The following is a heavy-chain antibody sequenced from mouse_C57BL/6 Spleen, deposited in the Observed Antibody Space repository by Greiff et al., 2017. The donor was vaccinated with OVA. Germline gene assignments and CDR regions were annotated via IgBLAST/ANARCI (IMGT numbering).Heavy chain of an antibody. CDR1: GYAFSSSW. CDR2: IYPGDGDT. CDR3: AGPYYYDYDWFAY. J-gene: IGHJ3*01. D-gene: IGHD2-4*01. V-gene: IGHV1-82*01. Sequence: QVQLKESGPELVKPGASVKISCKASGYAFSSSWMNWVKQRPGKGLEWIGRIYPGDGDTNYNGKFKGKATLTADKSSSTAYMQLSSLTSEDSAVYFCAGPYYYDYDWFAYWGQGTLVTVSA.